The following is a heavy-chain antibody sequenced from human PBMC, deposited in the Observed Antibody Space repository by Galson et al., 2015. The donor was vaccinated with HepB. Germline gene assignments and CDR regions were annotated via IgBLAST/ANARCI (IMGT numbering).Heavy chain of an antibody. D-gene: IGHD3-22*01. V-gene: IGHV3-30*04. Sequence: LRLSCAASGFTFSSYAMHWVRQAPGKGLEWVAVISYDGSNKYYADSVKGRFTISRDNSKNTLYLQMNSLRAEDTAVYYCARPIVVVIQDDAFDIWGQGTMVTVSS. CDR2: ISYDGSNK. J-gene: IGHJ3*02. CDR1: GFTFSSYA. CDR3: ARPIVVVIQDDAFDI.